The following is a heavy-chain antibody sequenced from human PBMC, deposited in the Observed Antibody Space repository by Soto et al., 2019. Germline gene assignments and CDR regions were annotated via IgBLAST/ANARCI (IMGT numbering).Heavy chain of an antibody. Sequence: QVQLVQSGAEVKKPGASVKVSCKASGYTFTSYGISWVRQAPGQGLEWMGWISAYNGNTNYAQKLQGRVTMTTDTPTSTAYMELRSLRADDTAVYYCARAAHYDILTGYGYFDYWGQGTLVTVSS. D-gene: IGHD3-9*01. CDR1: GYTFTSYG. CDR2: ISAYNGNT. J-gene: IGHJ4*02. CDR3: ARAAHYDILTGYGYFDY. V-gene: IGHV1-18*01.